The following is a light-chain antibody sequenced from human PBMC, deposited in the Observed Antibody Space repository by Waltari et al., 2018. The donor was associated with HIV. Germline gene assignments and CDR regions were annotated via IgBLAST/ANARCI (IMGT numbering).Light chain of an antibody. CDR2: WDN. CDR1: NSTFEINN. CDR3: AAWDDSLSGRV. J-gene: IGLJ3*02. V-gene: IGLV1-47*01. Sequence: QSVLPQPPSASGPPGQRVTIYCSGTNSTFEINNVNWYQQLPGTAPKLLIYWDNQRPSGVPGRFSGSKSGTSASLAISGLRSEDEADYYCAAWDDSLSGRVFGGGTNLTVL.